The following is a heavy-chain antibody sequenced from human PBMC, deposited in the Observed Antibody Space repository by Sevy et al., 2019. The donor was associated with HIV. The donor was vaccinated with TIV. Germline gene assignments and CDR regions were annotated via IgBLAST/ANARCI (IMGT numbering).Heavy chain of an antibody. CDR1: GFTFSNYY. V-gene: IGHV3-74*01. Sequence: GGSLRLSCAASGFTFSNYYMNWVRQGPGEGLVWVARLNGGGSDISYADSVKGRFTISRDNTKNTLYLQMSSLRGEDTAVYYCSVRIRGSSEIDYWGQGTLVTVSS. J-gene: IGHJ4*02. CDR3: SVRIRGSSEIDY. D-gene: IGHD6-6*01. CDR2: LNGGGSDI.